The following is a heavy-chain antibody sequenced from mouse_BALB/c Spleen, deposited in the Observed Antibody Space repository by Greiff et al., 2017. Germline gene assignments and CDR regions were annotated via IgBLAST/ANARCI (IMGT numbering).Heavy chain of an antibody. CDR2: ISSGGSYT. V-gene: IGHV5-9-4*01. CDR1: GFTFSSYA. CDR3: AREIDYDGYAMDY. J-gene: IGHJ4*01. Sequence: EVKVVESGGGLVKPGGSLKLSCAASGFTFSSYAMSWVRQSPEKRLEWVAEISSGGSYTYYPDTVTGRFTISRDNAKNTLYLEMSSLRSEDTAMYYCAREIDYDGYAMDYWGQGTSVTVSS. D-gene: IGHD2-4*01.